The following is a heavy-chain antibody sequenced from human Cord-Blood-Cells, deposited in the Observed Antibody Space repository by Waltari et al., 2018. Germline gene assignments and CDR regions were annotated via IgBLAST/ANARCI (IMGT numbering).Heavy chain of an antibody. J-gene: IGHJ3*02. D-gene: IGHD1-1*01. V-gene: IGHV1-3*01. CDR3: ARESQGRQLPVHDAFDI. CDR1: GYTFTSYA. Sequence: QVQLVQSGAEVKKPGASVKVSCKASGYTFTSYAVHWVRQAPGQRLEWMGWINAGNGNTKYSQKFQGRVTITRDTSASTAYMELSSLRSEDTAVYYCARESQGRQLPVHDAFDIWGQGTMVTVSS. CDR2: INAGNGNT.